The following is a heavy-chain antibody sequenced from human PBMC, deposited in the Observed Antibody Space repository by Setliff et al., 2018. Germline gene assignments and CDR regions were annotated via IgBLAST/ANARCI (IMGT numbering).Heavy chain of an antibody. CDR3: VRDWASGDDH. J-gene: IGHJ4*02. D-gene: IGHD3-10*01. Sequence: GGSLRLSCGASGFIFSNFGMHWVRQAPGKGLEWVANIHQDGSERHYVDSVKGRFTISRDNAKNSLFLQMNILEVEDTAVYYCVRDWASGDDHWGRGTLVTVSS. CDR2: IHQDGSER. CDR1: GFIFSNFG. V-gene: IGHV3-7*01.